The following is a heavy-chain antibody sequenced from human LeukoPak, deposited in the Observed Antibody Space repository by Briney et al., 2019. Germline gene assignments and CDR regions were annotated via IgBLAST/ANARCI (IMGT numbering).Heavy chain of an antibody. V-gene: IGHV3-23*01. CDR3: AKKVGLVSAPLYYFDF. D-gene: IGHD2-2*01. CDR1: GFTFSSFS. CDR2: ISGPAGSR. Sequence: SGGSLRLSCEVSGFTFSSFSMSWVRQAPGKGLEWVSAISGPAGSRDYADSVKGRFTISRDNSKNTLYLQMHSLRAEDTAIYYCAKKVGLVSAPLYYFDFWGQGTLVTVSS. J-gene: IGHJ4*02.